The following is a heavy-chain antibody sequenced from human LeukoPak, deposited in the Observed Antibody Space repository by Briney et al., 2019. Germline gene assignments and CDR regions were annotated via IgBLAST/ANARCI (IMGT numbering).Heavy chain of an antibody. V-gene: IGHV4-39*01. D-gene: IGHD3-22*01. J-gene: IGHJ4*02. CDR3: ARVGWLLRVYDY. CDR1: GGSISSSRYS. Sequence: SETLSLTCTVSGGSISSSRYSWGWIRQPPGKGLEWIGSIYYSGSTYYNPSLKSRVTISVDTSKNQFSLKLSSVTAADTAVYYCARVGWLLRVYDYWGQGTLVTVSS. CDR2: IYYSGST.